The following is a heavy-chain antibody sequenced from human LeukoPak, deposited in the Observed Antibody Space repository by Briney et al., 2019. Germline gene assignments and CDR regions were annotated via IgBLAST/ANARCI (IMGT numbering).Heavy chain of an antibody. V-gene: IGHV3-23*01. Sequence: GGSLRLSCAASGFTFSSYTMSWVRQTPGKGLEWVSAISGSGGNTYYADSVKGRFTISRDNSKNTLYLQMNSLRAEDTAVYYCAKDTTSSYGPFDYWGQGTLVTVSS. J-gene: IGHJ4*02. CDR1: GFTFSSYT. D-gene: IGHD5-18*01. CDR3: AKDTTSSYGPFDY. CDR2: ISGSGGNT.